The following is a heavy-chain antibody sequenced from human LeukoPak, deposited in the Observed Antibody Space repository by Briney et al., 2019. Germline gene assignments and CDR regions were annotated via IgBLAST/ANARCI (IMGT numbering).Heavy chain of an antibody. V-gene: IGHV3-7*03. J-gene: IGHJ6*04. CDR1: EFTFSSYW. D-gene: IGHD3-10*01. Sequence: GGSLRLSCTASEFTFSSYWMYWVRQAPGKGLEWVANIKQDGSEKYYVDSVKGRCTISRTNAKNSLYLQMNSLRAEDTALYYCARDLFGVVDVWGKGTTVTVSS. CDR3: ARDLFGVVDV. CDR2: IKQDGSEK.